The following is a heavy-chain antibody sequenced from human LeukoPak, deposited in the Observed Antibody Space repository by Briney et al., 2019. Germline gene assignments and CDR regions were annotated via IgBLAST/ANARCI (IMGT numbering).Heavy chain of an antibody. CDR2: INPNSGGT. J-gene: IGHJ5*02. D-gene: IGHD3-3*01. Sequence: ASVKVSCKASGYTFTGYYMHWVRQAPGQGLEWMGWINPNSGGTNYAQKFQGRVTMARDTSISTAYMELSRLRSDDTAVYYCASGNVLRFLEFDPWGQGTLVTVSS. V-gene: IGHV1-2*02. CDR3: ASGNVLRFLEFDP. CDR1: GYTFTGYY.